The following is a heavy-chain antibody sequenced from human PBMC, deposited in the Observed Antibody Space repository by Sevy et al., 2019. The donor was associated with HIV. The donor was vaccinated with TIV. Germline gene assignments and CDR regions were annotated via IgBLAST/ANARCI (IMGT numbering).Heavy chain of an antibody. CDR1: GFTFSSYA. J-gene: IGHJ4*02. CDR2: ISYDGSNK. D-gene: IGHD1-26*01. Sequence: GGSLRLSCAASGFTFSSYAMHWVRQAPGKGLERVAVISYDGSNKYYADSVKGRFTISRDNSKNTLYLQMNSLRAEDMAVYYCAREAYYDRYFDYWSQGTLVTVSS. CDR3: AREAYYDRYFDY. V-gene: IGHV3-30*04.